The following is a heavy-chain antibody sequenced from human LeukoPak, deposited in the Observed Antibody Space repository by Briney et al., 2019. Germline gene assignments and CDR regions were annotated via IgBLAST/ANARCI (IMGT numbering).Heavy chain of an antibody. CDR2: ISWNSGSI. Sequence: GGSLRLSCAASGFTFDDYAMHWVRQAPGKGLEWVSGISWNSGSIGYADSAKGRFTISRDNAKNSLYLQMNSLRAEDTALYYCAKAYDILTGYDKNWFDPWGQGTLVTVSS. V-gene: IGHV3-9*01. J-gene: IGHJ5*02. CDR1: GFTFDDYA. D-gene: IGHD3-9*01. CDR3: AKAYDILTGYDKNWFDP.